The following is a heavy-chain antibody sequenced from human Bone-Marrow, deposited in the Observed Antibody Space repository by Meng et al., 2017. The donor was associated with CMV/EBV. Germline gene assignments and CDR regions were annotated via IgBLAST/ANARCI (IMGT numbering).Heavy chain of an antibody. CDR3: ARQLMWAFDI. D-gene: IGHD2-8*01. CDR2: ISQDGSEK. J-gene: IGHJ3*02. Sequence: GGPLRPPCEPSGFNFNNYWMTWVRQAPGKGLEWVASISQDGSEKYSVDSVKGRFTISRDNAQSSLHLHMNSLRAEDTSVYYCARQLMWAFDIWGQGTMVTVSS. CDR1: GFNFNNYW. V-gene: IGHV3-7*01.